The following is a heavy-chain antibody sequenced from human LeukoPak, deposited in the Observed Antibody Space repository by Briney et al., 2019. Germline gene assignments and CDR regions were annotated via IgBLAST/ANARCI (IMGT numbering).Heavy chain of an antibody. CDR2: IYYSGST. J-gene: IGHJ4*02. Sequence: SETLSLTCTVSGGSISSSSYYWGWIRQPPGKGLEWIGSIYYSGSTYYNPSIKSRVTISVDTSKNQFSLKLSSVTAADTAVYYCARHELSPNYFDYWGQGTLVTVSS. D-gene: IGHD3-16*02. CDR1: GGSISSSSYY. V-gene: IGHV4-39*01. CDR3: ARHELSPNYFDY.